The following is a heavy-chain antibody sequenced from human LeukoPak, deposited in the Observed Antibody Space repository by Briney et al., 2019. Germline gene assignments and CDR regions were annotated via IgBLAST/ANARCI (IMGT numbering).Heavy chain of an antibody. CDR3: AKDQRGLDAFDI. CDR1: GFTFSSYA. Sequence: GGSLRLSCAASGFTFSSYAMSWVRQAPGKGLEWVSGVSVSGGSTHYADSVKGRFTISRDNSKNTLYLQMNSLRAEDTAVYYRAKDQRGLDAFDIWGQGTMVTVSS. CDR2: VSVSGGST. J-gene: IGHJ3*02. D-gene: IGHD5/OR15-5a*01. V-gene: IGHV3-23*01.